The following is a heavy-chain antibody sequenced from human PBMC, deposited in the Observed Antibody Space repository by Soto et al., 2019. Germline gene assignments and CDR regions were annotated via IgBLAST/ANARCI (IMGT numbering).Heavy chain of an antibody. CDR3: ARDRGRLGELSLIGYFDY. CDR2: ISYDGINE. J-gene: IGHJ4*02. D-gene: IGHD3-16*02. V-gene: IGHV3-30*15. Sequence: GGSLRLSCEASGFTFTSYAMHWVRQAPGKGLEWVAVISYDGINEYYADSVKGRFTISRDNSKNTLFLQMSSLRVEDTAVYYCARDRGRLGELSLIGYFDYWGQGTLVTVSS. CDR1: GFTFTSYA.